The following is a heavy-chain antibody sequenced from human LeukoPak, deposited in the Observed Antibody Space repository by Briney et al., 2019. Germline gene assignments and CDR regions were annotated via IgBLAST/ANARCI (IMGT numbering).Heavy chain of an antibody. CDR2: TRNKANSYTT. J-gene: IGHJ4*02. Sequence: GGSLRLSCAASGFTFSDHYMDWVRQAPGKGLEWVGRTRNKANSYTTEYAASVKGRFTISRDDSKNSLYLQMNSLKTEDTAVYYCARVSVGYSSGYYQLRYFDYWGQGTLVTVSS. CDR3: ARVSVGYSSGYYQLRYFDY. D-gene: IGHD3-22*01. CDR1: GFTFSDHY. V-gene: IGHV3-72*01.